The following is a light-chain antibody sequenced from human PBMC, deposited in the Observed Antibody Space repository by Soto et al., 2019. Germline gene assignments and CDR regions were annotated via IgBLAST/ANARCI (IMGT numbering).Light chain of an antibody. CDR3: SSYRSSSTSYV. Sequence: QSVLTQPASVSGSQGHSITISCTGTSSDIGDSNYVSWYQQHPGKAPKLVIYDVSNRPSGVSNRFSGSKSANTASLTISGLQAEDEADYYCSSYRSSSTSYVFGTGTKVTVL. CDR2: DVS. V-gene: IGLV2-14*03. J-gene: IGLJ1*01. CDR1: SSDIGDSNY.